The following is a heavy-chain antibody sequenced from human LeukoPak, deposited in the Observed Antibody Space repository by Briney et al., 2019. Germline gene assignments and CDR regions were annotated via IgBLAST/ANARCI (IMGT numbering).Heavy chain of an antibody. CDR1: GFTFSTYA. Sequence: EAGGSLRLSCAASGFTFSTYAMSWVRQAPGKGLEWVSAISGSGGTPYYADSVKGRFTISRDNSKNTLYLQMNSLRAEDTAVYYCARMHRYGRCWGQGTLVTVSS. CDR2: ISGSGGTP. CDR3: ARMHRYGRC. V-gene: IGHV3-23*01. D-gene: IGHD5-18*01. J-gene: IGHJ4*02.